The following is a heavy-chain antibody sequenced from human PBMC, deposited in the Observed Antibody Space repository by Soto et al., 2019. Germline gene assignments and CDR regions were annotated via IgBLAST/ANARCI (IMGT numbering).Heavy chain of an antibody. J-gene: IGHJ6*02. D-gene: IGHD3-10*01. CDR1: GASIRRSSYF. Sequence: PSETLSLTCSGSGASIRRSSYFWGWIRQPPGKGLEWIGSVHYSGSPYYNPSLKSRLTISVDTSKNQFSLKPSSVTVADTAVYYCTRHYSGSGDIPNYYYYGMDVWGQGTTVT. CDR3: TRHYSGSGDIPNYYYYGMDV. CDR2: VHYSGSP. V-gene: IGHV4-39*01.